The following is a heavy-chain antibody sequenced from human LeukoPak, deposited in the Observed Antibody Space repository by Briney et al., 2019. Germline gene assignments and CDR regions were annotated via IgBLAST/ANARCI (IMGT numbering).Heavy chain of an antibody. Sequence: SETLSLTCTVSGASTSAYYWSWIRQPPGKGLEWIGYSYSGGNANYNPSLKSRVTISTDTSENQFSLRLTSVTAADTAVYFCAHSKRGGGYYINAFAVCGQGALVTISS. J-gene: IGHJ3*01. V-gene: IGHV4-59*01. CDR2: SYSGGNA. CDR1: GASTSAYY. CDR3: AHSKRGGGYYINAFAV. D-gene: IGHD1-26*01.